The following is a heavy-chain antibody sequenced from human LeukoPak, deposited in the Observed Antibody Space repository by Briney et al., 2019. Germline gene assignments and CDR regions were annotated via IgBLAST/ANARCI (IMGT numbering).Heavy chain of an antibody. CDR2: IYYSGST. Sequence: SETLSLTCTVSGGSITTYYWTWIRQPPGKGLEWIGYIYYSGSTNYNPSLKSRVTMSVDTSKNQFSLKLRSVTAADTAVYYCAKGYIGPGWLHPWGQGTLVTVSS. CDR1: GGSITTYY. J-gene: IGHJ5*02. D-gene: IGHD5-12*01. CDR3: AKGYIGPGWLHP. V-gene: IGHV4-59*01.